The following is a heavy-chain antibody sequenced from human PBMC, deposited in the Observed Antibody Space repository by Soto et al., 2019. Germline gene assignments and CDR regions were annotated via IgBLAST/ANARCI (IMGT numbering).Heavy chain of an antibody. CDR1: GFTFDDYA. Sequence: GGSLRLSCAASGFTFDDYAMHWVRQAPGKGLEWVSGISWNSGSIGYADSVKGRFTISRDNAKNSLYLQMNSLRAEDTALYYCAKDLNFGPNSSWYRDGAFDIWGQGTMVTVSS. V-gene: IGHV3-9*01. D-gene: IGHD6-13*01. J-gene: IGHJ3*02. CDR3: AKDLNFGPNSSWYRDGAFDI. CDR2: ISWNSGSI.